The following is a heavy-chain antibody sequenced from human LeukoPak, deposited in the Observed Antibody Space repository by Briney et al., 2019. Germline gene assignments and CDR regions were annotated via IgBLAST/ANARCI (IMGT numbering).Heavy chain of an antibody. V-gene: IGHV4-39*07. D-gene: IGHD4-17*01. J-gene: IGHJ3*02. CDR1: GGSISSSSYY. CDR3: ARPRTTVTFRRPDAFDI. Sequence: SETLSLTCTVSGGSISSSSYYWGWIRQPPGKGLEWIGSIYYSGSTYYNPSLKSRVTISVDTSKNQFSLKLSSVTAADTAVYYCARPRTTVTFRRPDAFDIWGQGTMVTVSS. CDR2: IYYSGST.